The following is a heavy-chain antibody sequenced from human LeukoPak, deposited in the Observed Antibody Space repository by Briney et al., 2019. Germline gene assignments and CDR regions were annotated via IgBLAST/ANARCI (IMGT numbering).Heavy chain of an antibody. V-gene: IGHV4-59*01. Sequence: SETLSLTCTVSGGSISSYYWSWIRQPPGKGLEWIGYIYYSGSTNYNPSLKSRVTISVDTSKNQFSLKLSSVTAADTAVYYCAGATYYYGSGSLDYWGPGTLVTVSS. J-gene: IGHJ4*02. CDR1: GGSISSYY. CDR3: AGATYYYGSGSLDY. D-gene: IGHD3-10*01. CDR2: IYYSGST.